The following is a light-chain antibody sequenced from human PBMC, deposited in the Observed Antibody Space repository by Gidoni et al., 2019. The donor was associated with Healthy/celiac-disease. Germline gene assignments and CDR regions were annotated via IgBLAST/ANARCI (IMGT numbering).Light chain of an antibody. J-gene: IGLJ2*01. CDR1: SSDVGGYNY. V-gene: IGLV2-14*01. CDR2: DVS. CDR3: SSYTSSSPSVV. Sequence: QSALTQPASVSGSPGQSITISCTGTSSDVGGYNYVSWYQQHPVKAPKLMIYDVSNRPSGVSNRFSGSKSGNTASLTISGLQAEDEADYYCSSYTSSSPSVVFGGGTKLTVL.